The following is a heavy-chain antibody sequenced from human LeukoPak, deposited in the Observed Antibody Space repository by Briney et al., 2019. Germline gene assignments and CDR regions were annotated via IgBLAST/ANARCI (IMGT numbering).Heavy chain of an antibody. J-gene: IGHJ4*02. D-gene: IGHD3-10*01. Sequence: SETLSLTCAVSGYSISSGYYWGWIRQPPGKGLEWIGSIYHSGSTYYNPSLKSRVTISVDTSKNQFSLKLSSVTAADTAVYYCAREPKYGSGSYCLDYWGQGTLVTVSS. CDR2: IYHSGST. CDR3: AREPKYGSGSYCLDY. CDR1: GYSISSGYY. V-gene: IGHV4-38-2*02.